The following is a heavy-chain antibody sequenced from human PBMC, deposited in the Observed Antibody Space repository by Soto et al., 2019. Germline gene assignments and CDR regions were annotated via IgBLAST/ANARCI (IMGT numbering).Heavy chain of an antibody. V-gene: IGHV4-59*01. J-gene: IGHJ2*01. CDR1: GGSISSYH. CDR2: IYYSGST. CDR3: ARDAGYCSGGSCLPYWYFDL. D-gene: IGHD2-15*01. Sequence: QVQLQESGPGLVKPSETLSLTCTVSGGSISSYHWSWIRQPPGKGLEWIGYIYYSGSTNYNPSLKSRVTISVDTSKNQFSLKLSSVTAADTAVYYCARDAGYCSGGSCLPYWYFDLWGRGTLVTVSS.